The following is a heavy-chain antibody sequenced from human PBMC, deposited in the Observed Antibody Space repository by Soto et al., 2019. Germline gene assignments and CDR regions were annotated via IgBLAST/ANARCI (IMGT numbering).Heavy chain of an antibody. J-gene: IGHJ4*02. Sequence: HPGGSLRLSCAASGFTFSSYAMSWVRQAPGKGLEWVSAISGSGGSTYYADSVKGRFTISRDNSKNTLYLQMNSLRAEDTAVYYCAKADLPRSSYFDYWGQGTLVTVSS. CDR1: GFTFSSYA. CDR3: AKADLPRSSYFDY. D-gene: IGHD2-15*01. CDR2: ISGSGGST. V-gene: IGHV3-23*01.